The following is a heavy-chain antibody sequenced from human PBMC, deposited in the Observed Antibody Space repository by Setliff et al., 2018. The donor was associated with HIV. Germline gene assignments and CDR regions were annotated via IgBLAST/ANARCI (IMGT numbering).Heavy chain of an antibody. CDR2: ITWNSDNI. Sequence: PGGSLRLSCAASGFTLSDQYMDWVRQAPGKGLEWVSFITWNSDNIGYADSVKGRFTISRDNSKNTLYLQMNNLRVEDTAVYYCARDFYSSTSGAVPDWGQGTAVTVSS. J-gene: IGHJ6*02. V-gene: IGHV3-21*01. D-gene: IGHD6-6*01. CDR3: ARDFYSSTSGAVPD. CDR1: GFTLSDQY.